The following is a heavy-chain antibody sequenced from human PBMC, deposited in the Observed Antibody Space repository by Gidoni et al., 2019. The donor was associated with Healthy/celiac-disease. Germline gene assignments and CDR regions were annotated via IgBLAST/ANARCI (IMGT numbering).Heavy chain of an antibody. J-gene: IGHJ6*02. CDR3: ARGSTAMPPGAYYYYYYGMDV. CDR1: GFTFSDYY. V-gene: IGHV3-11*06. D-gene: IGHD5-18*01. Sequence: QVQLVESGGGLVKPGGSLRLSCAASGFTFSDYYMSWIRQAPGKGLEWVSYISSSSSYTNDEDSVKGRFTISRDNAKNSLYLQMNSLRAEDTAVYYCARGSTAMPPGAYYYYYYGMDVWGQGTTVTVSS. CDR2: ISSSSSYT.